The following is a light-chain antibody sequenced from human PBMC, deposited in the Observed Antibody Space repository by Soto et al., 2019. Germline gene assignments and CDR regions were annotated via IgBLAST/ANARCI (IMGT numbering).Light chain of an antibody. J-gene: IGKJ5*01. CDR2: TAS. V-gene: IGKV1-9*01. Sequence: IQLTQSPSSLSASVGDRVTITCRASQGISSYLAWYQQKPGKAPKLLIYTASNRANGIPPRFSGSGSGTDFTLTISSLEPEDFSVYYCQQRYDWPVTFGQGTRLEIK. CDR1: QGISSY. CDR3: QQRYDWPVT.